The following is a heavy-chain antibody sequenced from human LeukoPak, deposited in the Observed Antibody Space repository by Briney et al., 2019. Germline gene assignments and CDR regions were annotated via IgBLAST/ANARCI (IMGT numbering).Heavy chain of an antibody. J-gene: IGHJ5*02. Sequence: GGSLRLSCAASGFTFDDYAMHWVRQAPGKGLEWVSGISWNSGSIGYADSVKGRFTISRDNAKNSLYLQMNSLRAEDTAVYYCAREFGSVDLWGQGTLVTVSS. V-gene: IGHV3-9*01. CDR1: GFTFDDYA. D-gene: IGHD2-15*01. CDR2: ISWNSGSI. CDR3: AREFGSVDL.